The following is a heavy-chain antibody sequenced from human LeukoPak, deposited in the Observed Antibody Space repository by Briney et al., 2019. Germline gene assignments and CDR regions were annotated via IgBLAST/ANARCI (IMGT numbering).Heavy chain of an antibody. V-gene: IGHV4-39*07. CDR1: GGSISSSSYY. D-gene: IGHD6-13*01. CDR3: ARDRIAAAGTQLDY. CDR2: IYYSGST. Sequence: SETLSLTCTVSGGSISSSSYYWGWIRQPPGKGLEWIGSIYYSGSTYYNPSLKSRVTISVDTSKNQFSLKLSSVTAADTAVYYCARDRIAAAGTQLDYWGQGTLVTVSS. J-gene: IGHJ4*02.